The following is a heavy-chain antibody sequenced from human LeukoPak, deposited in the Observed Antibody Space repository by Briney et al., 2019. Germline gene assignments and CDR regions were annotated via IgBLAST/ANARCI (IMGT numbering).Heavy chain of an antibody. D-gene: IGHD5-24*01. J-gene: IGHJ5*02. Sequence: GRSLRLSCAASGFTFSSYGMHWVRQAPGKGLEWVAVIWYDGSNKYYADSVKGRFTISRDNSKNTLYLQMNSLRAEDTAVYYCARGVEMATLQNWFDPWGQGTLVTVSS. CDR1: GFTFSSYG. V-gene: IGHV3-33*01. CDR3: ARGVEMATLQNWFDP. CDR2: IWYDGSNK.